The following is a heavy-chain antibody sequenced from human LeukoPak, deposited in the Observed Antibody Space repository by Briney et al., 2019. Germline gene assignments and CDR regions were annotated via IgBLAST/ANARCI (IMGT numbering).Heavy chain of an antibody. CDR2: INPNSGGT. CDR1: GYTFTGYY. D-gene: IGHD6-19*01. Sequence: ASVKVSCKASGYTFTGYYMHWVRQAPGQGLEWMGWINPNSGGTNYAQKFQGRVTMTRDTSISTAYMELSRLRSDDTAVYYCAREKRVAGSRGGFDPWGQGTLVTVAS. V-gene: IGHV1-2*02. CDR3: AREKRVAGSRGGFDP. J-gene: IGHJ5*02.